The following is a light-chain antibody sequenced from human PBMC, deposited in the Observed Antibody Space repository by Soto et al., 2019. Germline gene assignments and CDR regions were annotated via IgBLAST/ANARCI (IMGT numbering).Light chain of an antibody. CDR2: AAS. Sequence: DIQMTQSPSSLSASVGDRVTIACRASQSINTYLNWYQKKPAQAPNLLIYAASTLQSGVPSRFNGSGSGTHFTLTINNLQPEDFATYYCQESYITPRTFGGGTKVEIK. J-gene: IGKJ4*01. V-gene: IGKV1-39*01. CDR1: QSINTY. CDR3: QESYITPRT.